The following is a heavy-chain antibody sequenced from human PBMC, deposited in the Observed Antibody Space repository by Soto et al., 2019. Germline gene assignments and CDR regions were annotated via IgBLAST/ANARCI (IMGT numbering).Heavy chain of an antibody. J-gene: IGHJ4*02. Sequence: GGSLRLSCAAYGFTFSSYAMSWVRQAPGKGLEWVSAISGSGGSTYYADSVKGRFTISRDNSKNTLYLQMNSLRAEDTAVYYCAKGPFAPGGVDYWGQGTLVTVSS. CDR1: GFTFSSYA. CDR3: AKGPFAPGGVDY. CDR2: ISGSGGST. D-gene: IGHD1-26*01. V-gene: IGHV3-23*01.